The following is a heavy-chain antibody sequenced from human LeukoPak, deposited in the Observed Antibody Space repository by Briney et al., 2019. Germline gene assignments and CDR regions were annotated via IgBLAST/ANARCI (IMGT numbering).Heavy chain of an antibody. CDR3: ARAVGVVVPAAMGP. CDR2: INPNSGGT. D-gene: IGHD2-2*01. CDR1: GYTFTGYY. Sequence: ASVKVSCKASGYTFTGYYMHWVRQAPGQGLEWMGWINPNSGGTNHAQKFQGRVTMTGDTSISTAYMELSRLRSDDTAVYYCARAVGVVVPAAMGPWGQGTLVTVSS. V-gene: IGHV1-2*02. J-gene: IGHJ5*02.